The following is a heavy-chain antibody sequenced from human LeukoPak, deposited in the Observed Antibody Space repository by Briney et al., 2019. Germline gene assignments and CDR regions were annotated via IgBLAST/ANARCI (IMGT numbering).Heavy chain of an antibody. CDR2: IKQDGSEK. J-gene: IGHJ4*02. CDR1: GFTFSSYW. V-gene: IGHV3-7*01. D-gene: IGHD3-10*01. CDR3: ASLGEFDY. Sequence: GGSLRLSCAASGFTFSSYWMTWVRQAPGKGLEWVANIKQDGSEKYYMDSVKGRFTISRDNAKNSLYLQMNILRAEDTAVYYCASLGEFDYWGQGTLVTVSS.